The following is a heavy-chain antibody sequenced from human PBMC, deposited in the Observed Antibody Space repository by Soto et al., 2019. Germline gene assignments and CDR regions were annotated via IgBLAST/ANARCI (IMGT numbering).Heavy chain of an antibody. J-gene: IGHJ4*02. Sequence: GGSLRLSCAVSGFTFSSYEMNWVRQAPGKGLEWVSYIGTSGKTIYYADSVRGRFTISRDNAKNSLYLQMNSPRAEDTAVYFCAKAGGAAGTVDYFDYWGQGTLVTVSS. D-gene: IGHD6-13*01. CDR2: IGTSGKTI. CDR1: GFTFSSYE. V-gene: IGHV3-48*03. CDR3: AKAGGAAGTVDYFDY.